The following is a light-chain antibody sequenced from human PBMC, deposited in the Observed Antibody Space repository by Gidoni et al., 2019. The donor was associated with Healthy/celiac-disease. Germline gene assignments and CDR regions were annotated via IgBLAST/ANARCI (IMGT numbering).Light chain of an antibody. CDR2: GAS. CDR3: QQYGSSPPRLT. J-gene: IGKJ4*01. V-gene: IGKV3-20*01. CDR1: QSVSSSD. Sequence: EIVLTQSPGTLSLSPGERATLSCRASQSVSSSDLDWYQQKPGQAPRLLIYGASSRATGIPDRFSGSGSGTDFTLTISRLEPEDVVVYYCQQYGSSPPRLTFGGGTKVEIK.